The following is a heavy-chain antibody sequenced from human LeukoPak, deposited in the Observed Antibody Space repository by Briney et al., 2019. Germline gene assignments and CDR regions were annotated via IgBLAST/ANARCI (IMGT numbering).Heavy chain of an antibody. D-gene: IGHD2/OR15-2a*01. J-gene: IGHJ4*02. V-gene: IGHV3-30*04. CDR2: ISYDGSNK. CDR3: AKVVAGNIDYYFDY. Sequence: GGSLRLSCAASGFTFSSYAMHWVRQAPGKGLEWVAVISYDGSNKYYADSVKGRFTISRDNSKNTVYLQMRNLRVEHTAVYYCAKVVAGNIDYYFDYWGQGILVAVSS. CDR1: GFTFSSYA.